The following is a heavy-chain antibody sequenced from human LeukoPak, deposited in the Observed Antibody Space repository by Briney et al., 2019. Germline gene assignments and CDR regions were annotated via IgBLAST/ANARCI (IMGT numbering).Heavy chain of an antibody. V-gene: IGHV3-23*01. CDR2: ISGNDGST. Sequence: PGGSLRLSCAASGFTFDDYAMSWVRQAPGKGLEWVSVISGNDGSTDYADAVKGRFTISRDNSKNTLYLEMNSLRAEDTAVYYCARVLTHPVLWGQGTLVTVSS. D-gene: IGHD2/OR15-2a*01. J-gene: IGHJ4*02. CDR1: GFTFDDYA. CDR3: ARVLTHPVL.